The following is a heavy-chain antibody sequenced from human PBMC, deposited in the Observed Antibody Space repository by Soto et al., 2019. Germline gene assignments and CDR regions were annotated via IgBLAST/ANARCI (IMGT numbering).Heavy chain of an antibody. J-gene: IGHJ6*02. D-gene: IGHD3-3*01. Sequence: QPGGSLRLSCEVSGFTFSNYGMHWVRQAPGKGLEWVAGTSHDGRNTNYAGSVKGRFTLSRDNSKNTLYLQMNSLRAEDTAVYYCAKDGSALNNDFWSGYFSLFASVRIVPWVLATSFTVPS. CDR2: TSHDGRNT. CDR1: GFTFSNYG. CDR3: AKDGSALNNDFWSGYFSLFASVRIVP. V-gene: IGHV3-30*18.